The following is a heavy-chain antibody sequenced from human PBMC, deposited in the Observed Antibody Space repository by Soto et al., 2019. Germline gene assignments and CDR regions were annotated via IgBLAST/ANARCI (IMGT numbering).Heavy chain of an antibody. D-gene: IGHD3-22*01. V-gene: IGHV1-18*01. J-gene: IGHJ4*02. Sequence: VASVKVSCKASGFTFTSSAVQWVRQARGQGLEGMGWISAYNGNTNYAQKLQGRVTMTTDTSTSTAYMELRSLRSDDTAVDYCAREGGGYYWDSSGYHMVDYWGQGTLVTVSS. CDR1: GFTFTSSA. CDR3: AREGGGYYWDSSGYHMVDY. CDR2: ISAYNGNT.